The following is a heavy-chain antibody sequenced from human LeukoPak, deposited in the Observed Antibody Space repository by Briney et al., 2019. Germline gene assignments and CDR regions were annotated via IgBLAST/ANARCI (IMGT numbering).Heavy chain of an antibody. D-gene: IGHD3-22*01. CDR2: ISGSGGST. CDR1: GFTFGDNA. CDR3: AKVLGYYDSSGYSNFDY. V-gene: IGHV3-23*01. Sequence: GGSLRLSCTTSGFTFGDNAMSWVRQAPGKGLEWVSAISGSGGSTYYADSVKGRFTISRDNSKNTLYLQMNSLRAEDTAVYYCAKVLGYYDSSGYSNFDYWGQGTLVTVSS. J-gene: IGHJ4*02.